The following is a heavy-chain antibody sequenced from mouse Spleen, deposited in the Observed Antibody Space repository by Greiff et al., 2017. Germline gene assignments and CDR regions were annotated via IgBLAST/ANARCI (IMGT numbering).Heavy chain of an antibody. CDR2: ISYDGSN. V-gene: IGHV3-6*02. CDR3: ARGDYYGSSFDY. J-gene: IGHJ4*01. Sequence: EVKLQESGPGLVKPSQSLSLTCSVTGYSITSGYYWNWIRQFPGNKLEWMGYISYDGSNNYNPSLKNRISITRDTSKNQFFLKLNSVTTEDTATYYCARGDYYGSSFDYWGQGTSVTVSS. D-gene: IGHD1-1*01. CDR1: GYSITSGYY.